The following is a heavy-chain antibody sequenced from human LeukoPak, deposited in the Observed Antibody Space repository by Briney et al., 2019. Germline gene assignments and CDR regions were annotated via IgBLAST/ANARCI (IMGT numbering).Heavy chain of an antibody. Sequence: AGGSLRLSCTASDFILSTYAMSWVRQAPGKGLEWVSSISGNGAHPYYADSVKGRFTISRDNSKNTLYLQMNSLRAEDTAVYYCARDLLGYCSSTSCHVLGEDAFDIWGQGTMVTVSS. CDR2: ISGNGAHP. CDR3: ARDLLGYCSSTSCHVLGEDAFDI. CDR1: DFILSTYA. V-gene: IGHV3-23*01. D-gene: IGHD2-2*03. J-gene: IGHJ3*02.